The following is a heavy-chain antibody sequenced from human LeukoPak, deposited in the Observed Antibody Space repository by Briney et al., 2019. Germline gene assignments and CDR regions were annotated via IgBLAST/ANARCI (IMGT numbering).Heavy chain of an antibody. V-gene: IGHV3-30*04. CDR1: GFTFSSYA. J-gene: IGHJ6*03. CDR2: ISYDGSNK. Sequence: SGGSLRLSCAASGFTFSSYAMHWVRQAPGKGLEWVAVISYDGSNKYYADSVKGRFTISRDNSKNTLYLQMNSLRAEDTAVYYCARGHYYYMDVWSKGTTVTVSS. CDR3: ARGHYYYMDV.